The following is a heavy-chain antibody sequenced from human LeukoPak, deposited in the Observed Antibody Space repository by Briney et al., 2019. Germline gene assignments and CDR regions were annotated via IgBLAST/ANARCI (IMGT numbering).Heavy chain of an antibody. CDR1: GYSFTSYW. D-gene: IGHD2-2*01. V-gene: IGHV5-51*01. Sequence: GESLKISCKGSGYSFTSYWIGWVRQMPGKGLEWMGIIYPGDSDTRYSPSFQGQVTISADKSISTAYLQWSSLKASDTAMYYCARHREVPFRQDIVVVPAAMDYWGQGTLVTVSS. J-gene: IGHJ4*02. CDR3: ARHREVPFRQDIVVVPAAMDY. CDR2: IYPGDSDT.